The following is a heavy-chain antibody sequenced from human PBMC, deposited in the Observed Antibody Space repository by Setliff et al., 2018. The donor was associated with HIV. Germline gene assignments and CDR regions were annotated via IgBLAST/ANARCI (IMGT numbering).Heavy chain of an antibody. J-gene: IGHJ6*03. V-gene: IGHV1-2*02. Sequence: ASVKVSCKTSGFTFTAHKFHWVRQAPGQGLEWMGWTNANGGVTRYAQSFQGRVTMTGDPSITTAFMELSRLTSDDTAVYYCARESIASSFAFFSHYMDFWGSGTTVTVSS. D-gene: IGHD2-2*01. CDR3: ARESIASSFAFFSHYMDF. CDR1: GFTFTAHK. CDR2: TNANGGVT.